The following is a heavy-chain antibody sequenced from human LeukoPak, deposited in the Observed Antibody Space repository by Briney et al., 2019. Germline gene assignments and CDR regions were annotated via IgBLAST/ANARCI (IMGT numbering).Heavy chain of an antibody. Sequence: ASVKVSCKASGYTFTSYYMHWVRQAPGQGLEWMGIINPSGGSTSYAQKFQGRVTMTRDTSTSTVYMELSSLRSEDTAVYYCARDSESITMVRGVIITGGFDYWDQGTLVTVSS. D-gene: IGHD3-10*01. V-gene: IGHV1-46*01. CDR3: ARDSESITMVRGVIITGGFDY. J-gene: IGHJ4*02. CDR1: GYTFTSYY. CDR2: INPSGGST.